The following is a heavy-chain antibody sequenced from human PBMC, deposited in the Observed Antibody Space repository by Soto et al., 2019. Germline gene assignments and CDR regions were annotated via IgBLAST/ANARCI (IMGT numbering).Heavy chain of an antibody. Sequence: VQLVQSGAEVKKPGASVKVSCKASGYTFTSYDINWVRQAPGQGLEWMGWMNPNSGNTAYAQKFLCRVTMTRNTSISTAYMELGSLRSEDTAVYYWAREMTRGFDPWGQGPLVTVSS. J-gene: IGHJ5*02. V-gene: IGHV1-8*01. CDR2: MNPNSGNT. CDR1: GYTFTSYD. CDR3: AREMTRGFDP.